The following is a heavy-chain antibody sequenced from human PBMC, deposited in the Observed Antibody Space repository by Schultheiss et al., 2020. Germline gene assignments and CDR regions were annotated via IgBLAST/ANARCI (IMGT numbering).Heavy chain of an antibody. J-gene: IGHJ5*02. CDR3: ARDWGVAESFDP. CDR1: GYTFTGYY. D-gene: IGHD6-19*01. Sequence: GESLKISCKASGYTFTGYYMHWVRQAPGQGLEWMGRINPNSGGTNYAQKFQGRVTMTRDTSISTAYMELSRLRSDDTAVYYCARDWGVAESFDPWGQGTLVTVSS. V-gene: IGHV1-2*06. CDR2: INPNSGGT.